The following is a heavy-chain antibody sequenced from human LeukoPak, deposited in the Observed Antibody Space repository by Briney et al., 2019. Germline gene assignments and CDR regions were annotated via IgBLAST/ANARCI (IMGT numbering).Heavy chain of an antibody. CDR2: FDPEDGET. Sequence: ASVKVSCEVSGYTLTELSMHWVRQAPGKGLEWMGGFDPEDGETIYAQKFQGRVTMTRDTSTSTVYMELSSLRSEDTAVYYCARGSVGGWELPRFDYWGQGTLVTVSS. CDR3: ARGSVGGWELPRFDY. D-gene: IGHD1-26*01. J-gene: IGHJ4*02. CDR1: GYTLTELS. V-gene: IGHV1-24*01.